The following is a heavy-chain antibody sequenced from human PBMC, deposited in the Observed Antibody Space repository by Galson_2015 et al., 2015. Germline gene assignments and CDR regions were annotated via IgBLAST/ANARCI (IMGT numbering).Heavy chain of an antibody. J-gene: IGHJ6*02. CDR1: GGSISSGDYY. D-gene: IGHD2-21*01. CDR3: ARDEYRHIVVEGYYYYGMDV. V-gene: IGHV4-30-4*01. CDR2: IYYSGST. Sequence: TLSLTCTVSGGSISSGDYYWSWIRQPPGKGLEWIGYIYYSGSTYYNPSLKSRVTISVDTSKNQFSLKLSSVTAADTAVYYCARDEYRHIVVEGYYYYGMDVWGQGTTVTVSS.